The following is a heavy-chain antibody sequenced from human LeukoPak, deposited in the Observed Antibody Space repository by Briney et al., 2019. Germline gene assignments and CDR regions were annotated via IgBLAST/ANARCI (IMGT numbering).Heavy chain of an antibody. CDR3: ARESALTNFDY. J-gene: IGHJ4*02. CDR1: GFTFSSYG. CDR2: ISGSGGST. Sequence: WGTLRLSCAASGFTFSSYGMSWVRQAPGKGLEWVSAISGSGGSTYYADSVKGRFTISRDNAKNTLYLQMNSLRAEDTAVYYCARESALTNFDYWGQGTLVTVSS. D-gene: IGHD6-25*01. V-gene: IGHV3-23*01.